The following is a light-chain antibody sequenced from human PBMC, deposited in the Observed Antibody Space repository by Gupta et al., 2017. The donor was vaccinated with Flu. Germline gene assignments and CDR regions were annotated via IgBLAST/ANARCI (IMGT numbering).Light chain of an antibody. CDR3: CSYAGSGLYV. Sequence: QSALTQPASVSGPPGQSTTIPCPGTSSDVGSYNLVSWYQQHPGKAPKLMIYEGSKRPSGVSNRFSGSQSGNTASLTISGLQAEDEADYYCCSYAGSGLYVFGTGTKVTVL. V-gene: IGLV2-23*01. CDR1: SSDVGSYNL. J-gene: IGLJ1*01. CDR2: EGS.